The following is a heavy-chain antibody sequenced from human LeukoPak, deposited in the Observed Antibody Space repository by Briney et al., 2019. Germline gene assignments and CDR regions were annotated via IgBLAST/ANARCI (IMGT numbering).Heavy chain of an antibody. J-gene: IGHJ3*02. Sequence: GAPLRSSCAGSGYTFTSDGISWVRQAPGHGGVWMWWISAYTGITNYAQRRQGRVTLTPDTSTSTAYIELRSLRSDDTAVYFCARGDCSSSSCLYHAFDIWGQGTMVTVPS. CDR3: ARGDCSSSSCLYHAFDI. CDR1: GYTFTSDG. V-gene: IGHV1-18*01. D-gene: IGHD2-2*01. CDR2: ISAYTGIT.